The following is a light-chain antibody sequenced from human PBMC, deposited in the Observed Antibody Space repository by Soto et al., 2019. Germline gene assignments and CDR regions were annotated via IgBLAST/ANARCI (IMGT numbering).Light chain of an antibody. J-gene: IGKJ4*02. CDR3: QKDSNWRPRT. V-gene: IGKV3-15*01. CDR1: QSVSNN. Sequence: EIVMTQSPATLSVSPGDRATLSCRASQSVSNNLAWYQQKPGQAPRLLIYGASTRATSIPARCSGSGSGTDVALTIGSWQYEDVVVYYCQKDSNWRPRTLVGGIKVEVK. CDR2: GAS.